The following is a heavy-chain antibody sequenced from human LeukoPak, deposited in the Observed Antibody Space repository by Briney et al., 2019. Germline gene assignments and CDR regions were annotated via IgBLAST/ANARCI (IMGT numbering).Heavy chain of an antibody. CDR3: AKAGTYYDILTGYYSYDLFDY. CDR2: ISGSGGST. V-gene: IGHV3-23*01. J-gene: IGHJ4*02. D-gene: IGHD3-9*01. Sequence: GGSLRLSCAASGFTFSSYAMSWVRQAPGKGLEWVSAISGSGGSTYYADSVKGRFTISRDNSKNTLYLQMNSLRAEDTAVYYCAKAGTYYDILTGYYSYDLFDYWGQGTLVTVSS. CDR1: GFTFSSYA.